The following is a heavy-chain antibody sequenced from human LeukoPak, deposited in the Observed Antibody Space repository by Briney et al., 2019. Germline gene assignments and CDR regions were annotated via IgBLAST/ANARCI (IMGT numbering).Heavy chain of an antibody. CDR3: ARDDIRSGILASAGVRY. D-gene: IGHD2-15*01. CDR2: ISYDGSTK. Sequence: GRSLRLSCAASGFTFSSYAMHWVRQAPGKGLEWVAVISYDGSTKYYADSVKGRFTISRDNSNNTLYLQMNSLRAKDTAVYYCARDDIRSGILASAGVRYWGQGTLVTVSS. CDR1: GFTFSSYA. V-gene: IGHV3-30*04. J-gene: IGHJ4*02.